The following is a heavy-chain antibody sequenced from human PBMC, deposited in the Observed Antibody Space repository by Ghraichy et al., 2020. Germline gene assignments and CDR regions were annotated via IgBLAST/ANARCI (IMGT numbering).Heavy chain of an antibody. CDR3: AREHKGDGLYRWFDP. J-gene: IGHJ5*02. Sequence: QTLSLTCAISGDSVSSNSAAWNWIRQSPSRGLEWLGRTYYRSKWYNEYAPSVKSRITINADTSKNQFSLQLNSVTPEDTAVYYCAREHKGDGLYRWFDPWGQGTLVTVSS. D-gene: IGHD2-21*02. V-gene: IGHV6-1*01. CDR2: TYYRSKWYN. CDR1: GDSVSSNSAA.